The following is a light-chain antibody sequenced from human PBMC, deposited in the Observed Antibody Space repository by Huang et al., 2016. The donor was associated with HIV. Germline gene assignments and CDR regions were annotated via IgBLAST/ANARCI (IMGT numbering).Light chain of an antibody. Sequence: DIQMTQSPSSLSASVGDSVTITCRASQGISNSLAWDQQKPGKVPRLLIYAALTLQSGVPSRFSGSRSERDFSLTVGSLQPEDVATYYCQKYDSAPLTFGGGTKVEI. CDR2: AAL. J-gene: IGKJ4*01. CDR3: QKYDSAPLT. V-gene: IGKV1-27*01. CDR1: QGISNS.